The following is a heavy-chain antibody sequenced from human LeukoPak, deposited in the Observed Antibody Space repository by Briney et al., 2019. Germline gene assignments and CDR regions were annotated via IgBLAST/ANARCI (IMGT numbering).Heavy chain of an antibody. CDR1: GFTLSSYA. CDR3: VRSPTGSGWYYFDY. CDR2: ISVSGNT. Sequence: PGGSLRLSCAASGFTLSSYAMSWVRQGPGKGLEWVSAISVSGNTYHADSVKGRFTISRDSSKNTLYLQMNSLRAEDTAVYYCVRSPTGSGWYYFDYWGQGTLVTVSS. D-gene: IGHD6-19*01. J-gene: IGHJ4*02. V-gene: IGHV3-23*01.